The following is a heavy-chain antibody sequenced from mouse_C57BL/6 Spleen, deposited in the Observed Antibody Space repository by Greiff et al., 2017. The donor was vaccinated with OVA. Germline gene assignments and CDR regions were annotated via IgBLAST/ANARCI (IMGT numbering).Heavy chain of an antibody. J-gene: IGHJ2*01. CDR3: ARSLPITTVVVPFDY. CDR1: GYTFTSYW. V-gene: IGHV1-64*01. D-gene: IGHD1-1*01. Sequence: QVQLQQPGAELVKPGASVKLSCKASGYTFTSYWMHWVKQRPGQGLEWIGMIHPNSGSTNYNEKFKSKATLTVDNSSSPAYMQLSSLTSADSAVYYCARSLPITTVVVPFDYWGQGTTLTVSS. CDR2: IHPNSGST.